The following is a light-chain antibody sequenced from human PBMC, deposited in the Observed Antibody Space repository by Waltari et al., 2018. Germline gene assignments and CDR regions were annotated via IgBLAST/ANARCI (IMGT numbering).Light chain of an antibody. CDR3: ATWDSNLNVGL. Sequence: QSVLTQPPSVSAAPGQKVTIPCSGSNSNIGKNYVSWYQQFPGTAPKLLIHENSRRPSGIPDRFSGSKSGTSVTLAITGLQPGDEADYYCATWDSNLNVGLFGGGTRLSVL. CDR1: NSNIGKNY. J-gene: IGLJ2*01. V-gene: IGLV1-51*02. CDR2: ENS.